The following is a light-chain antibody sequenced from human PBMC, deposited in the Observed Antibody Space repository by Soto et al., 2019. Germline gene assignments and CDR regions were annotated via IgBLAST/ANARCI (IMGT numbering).Light chain of an antibody. V-gene: IGLV2-14*01. CDR2: HVS. CDR1: SSDVGGYNY. Sequence: QSVLTQPASVSGSPGQSITISCTGTSSDVGGYNYVSWYQQHPGKAPKLMIYHVSNRPSGVSNRFSGSKSGNTASLTISGLQAEDEADYYCSSYTSSSTLDVVFGGGTKLTVL. CDR3: SSYTSSSTLDVV. J-gene: IGLJ2*01.